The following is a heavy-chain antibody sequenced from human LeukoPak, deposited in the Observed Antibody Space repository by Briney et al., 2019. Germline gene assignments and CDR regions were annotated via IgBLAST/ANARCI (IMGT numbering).Heavy chain of an antibody. D-gene: IGHD2-2*01. Sequence: PGGSLRLSCAASGFTFSSHWMSWVRQAPGKGLEWVANIKQDGSEKNYVDSVKGRFTISRDNSKNTLYLQMNSLRAEDTAVYYCAKDLNIVVVPAASFDYWGQGTLVTVSS. V-gene: IGHV3-7*03. CDR3: AKDLNIVVVPAASFDY. J-gene: IGHJ4*02. CDR1: GFTFSSHW. CDR2: IKQDGSEK.